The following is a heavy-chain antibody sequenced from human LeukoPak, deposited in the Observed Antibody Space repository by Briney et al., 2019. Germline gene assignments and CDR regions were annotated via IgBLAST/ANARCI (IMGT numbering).Heavy chain of an antibody. D-gene: IGHD2/OR15-2a*01. V-gene: IGHV3-21*01. CDR2: ITRSSTST. CDR3: EKDYWNAPPGGFDP. CDR1: GFTFSSYS. J-gene: IGHJ5*02. Sequence: GGSLRLSCAASGFTFSSYSMNWVRQAPGKGLEWVSSITRSSTSTYYTDSVRARFTISRHNAKNSLYLRMNSPGAEDTAMYYCEKDYWNAPPGGFDPWGQGTLVTVSS.